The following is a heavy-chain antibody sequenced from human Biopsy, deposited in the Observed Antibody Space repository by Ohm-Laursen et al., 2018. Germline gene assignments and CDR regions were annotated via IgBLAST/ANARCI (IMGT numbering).Heavy chain of an antibody. CDR2: ISYDGSKT. D-gene: IGHD2/OR15-2a*01. J-gene: IGHJ6*02. V-gene: IGHV3-30*18. CDR3: AKDKGTFNFYYYGMDV. CDR1: GFTFSNSA. Sequence: SLRLSCTASGFTFSNSAMHWVRQAPGKGLEWVAAISYDGSKTDYGDSVKGRLNISRDNSKNTLDLQMSSLRVEDTAVYFCAKDKGTFNFYYYGMDVWGQGTTVTVSS.